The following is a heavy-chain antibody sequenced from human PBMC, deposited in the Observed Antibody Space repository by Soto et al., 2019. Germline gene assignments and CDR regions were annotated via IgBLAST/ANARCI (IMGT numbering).Heavy chain of an antibody. V-gene: IGHV4-61*01. Sequence: TLSLTCTVSGGSVTSDNYYWSWIRQPPGKGLEWVGFIYYTGSTHYNPSLKSRVTISVDTSKNQFSLKLSSVTAADTAVYYCARGVGPGLTDYFDYWGQGTLVTVSS. CDR3: ARGVGPGLTDYFDY. CDR2: IYYTGST. J-gene: IGHJ4*02. CDR1: GGSVTSDNYY. D-gene: IGHD2-15*01.